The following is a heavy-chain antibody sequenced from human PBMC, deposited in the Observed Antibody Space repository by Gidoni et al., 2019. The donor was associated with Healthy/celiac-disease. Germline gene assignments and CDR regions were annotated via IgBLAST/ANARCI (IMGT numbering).Heavy chain of an antibody. D-gene: IGHD4-17*01. J-gene: IGHJ4*02. CDR2: IYYSGST. V-gene: IGHV4-39*01. CDR1: GGFISSSSYY. CDR3: ARPRYGYYFDY. Sequence: QLQLQESGPGLVKPSETLSLTCPVSGGFISSSSYYWAWTRQPPGKGLEWIGSIYYSGSTYYNPSLKSRVTISVDTSKNQFSLKLSSVTAADTAVYYCARPRYGYYFDYWGQGTLVTVSS.